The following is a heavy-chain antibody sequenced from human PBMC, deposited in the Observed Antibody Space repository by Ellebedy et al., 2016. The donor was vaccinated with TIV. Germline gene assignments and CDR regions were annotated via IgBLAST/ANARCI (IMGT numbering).Heavy chain of an antibody. Sequence: MPSETLSLTCTVSGGSIRTYYWGWIRQPPGKGLEWIGYIYYSGSGNYNPSLKSRVTISVDTSKNQFSLKVTSVTAADTAVYDCAREKPNGDFDYWGQGALVTVSS. CDR3: AREKPNGDFDY. V-gene: IGHV4-59*01. D-gene: IGHD2-8*01. CDR2: IYYSGSG. CDR1: GGSIRTYY. J-gene: IGHJ4*02.